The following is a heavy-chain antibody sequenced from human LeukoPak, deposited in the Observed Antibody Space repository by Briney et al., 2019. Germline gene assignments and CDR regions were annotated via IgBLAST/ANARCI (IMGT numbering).Heavy chain of an antibody. V-gene: IGHV3-30*02. J-gene: IGHJ4*02. D-gene: IGHD3-10*01. CDR2: IRYDGSNK. Sequence: QPGGSLRLSCAASGFTFSSYGMHWVRQAPGKGLEWVAFIRYDGSNKYYADSVKGRFTISRDNSKNTLYLQMNSLRAEDTALYYCARSRDYYGSGSFDYWGQGTLVTVSS. CDR3: ARSRDYYGSGSFDY. CDR1: GFTFSSYG.